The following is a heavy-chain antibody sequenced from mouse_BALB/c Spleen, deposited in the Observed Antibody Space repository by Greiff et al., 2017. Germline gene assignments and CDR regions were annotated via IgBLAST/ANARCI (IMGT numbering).Heavy chain of an antibody. CDR1: GYSFPSYW. CDR3: ARDSPLTGTPAWFAY. CDR2: IDPSDSET. D-gene: IGHD4-1*01. V-gene: IGHV1-59*01. Sequence: VQLQPSGPQLVSPGASVKISCKASGYSFPSYWVHWVEPRPGQGLEWIGMIDPSDSETRLNQKFKDKATLTVDKSSSTAYMQLSSPTSEDSAVYYCARDSPLTGTPAWFAYWGQGTLVTVSA. J-gene: IGHJ3*01.